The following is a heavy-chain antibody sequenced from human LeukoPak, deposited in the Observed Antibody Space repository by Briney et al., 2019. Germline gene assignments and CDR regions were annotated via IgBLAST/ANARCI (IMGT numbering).Heavy chain of an antibody. V-gene: IGHV3-9*01. CDR1: GFDFGNYA. D-gene: IGHD5-24*01. CDR2: INWSSKMV. CDR3: AKGSLEMATVDFEF. Sequence: PGRSLRLSCAASGFDFGNYAMHWVPQAPGKGLQWVSGINWSSKMVAYAASVKGRFTISRDNAKNSLYLQMNSLTSGDTAFYFCAKGSLEMATVDFEFWGQGTLVTVSS. J-gene: IGHJ4*02.